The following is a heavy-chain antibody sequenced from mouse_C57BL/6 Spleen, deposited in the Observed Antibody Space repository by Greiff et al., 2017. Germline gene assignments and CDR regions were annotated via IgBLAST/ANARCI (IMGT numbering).Heavy chain of an antibody. Sequence: EVQLQESGPELVKPGASVKISCKASGYTFTDYYMNWVKQSHGKSLEWIGDINPNNGGTSYNQKFKGKATWTVDKSSSTAYMELRSLTSEDSAVYYCAYRNFPAWFAYWGQGTLVTVSA. V-gene: IGHV1-26*01. CDR2: INPNNGGT. CDR3: AYRNFPAWFAY. J-gene: IGHJ3*01. CDR1: GYTFTDYY. D-gene: IGHD2-5*01.